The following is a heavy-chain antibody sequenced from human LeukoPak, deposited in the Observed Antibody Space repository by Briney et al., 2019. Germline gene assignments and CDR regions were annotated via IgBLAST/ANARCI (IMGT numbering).Heavy chain of an antibody. CDR3: ARVGYCSGGSCYGPNNWFDP. V-gene: IGHV1-69*05. J-gene: IGHJ5*02. CDR1: GGTFSSYA. D-gene: IGHD2-15*01. CDR2: IIPIFGTA. Sequence: SVKVSCKASGGTFSSYAISWVRQAPGQGLEWMGGIIPIFGTANYAQKFQGRVTITTDESTSTAYMELSSLRSEDTAVYYCARVGYCSGGSCYGPNNWFDPWGQGTLVTVSS.